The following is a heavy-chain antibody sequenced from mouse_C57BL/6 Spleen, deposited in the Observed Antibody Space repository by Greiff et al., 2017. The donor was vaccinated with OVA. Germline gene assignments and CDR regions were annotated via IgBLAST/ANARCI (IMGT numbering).Heavy chain of an antibody. J-gene: IGHJ4*01. D-gene: IGHD2-5*01. CDR3: ARYYSNCDAMDY. V-gene: IGHV1-64*01. CDR1: GYTFTSYW. Sequence: QVQLQQPGAELVKPGASVKLSCKASGYTFTSYWMHWVKQRPGQGLEWIGMIHPNSGSTNYNEKFKSKATLTVDKSSSTAYMQLSSLTSEDSAVYYCARYYSNCDAMDYWGQGTSVTVSS. CDR2: IHPNSGST.